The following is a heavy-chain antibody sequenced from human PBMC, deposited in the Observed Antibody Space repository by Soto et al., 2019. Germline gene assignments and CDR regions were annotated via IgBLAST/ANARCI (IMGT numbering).Heavy chain of an antibody. Sequence: SVKVSCKASGGTFSSYAIRWVRQAPGQGLEWMGGIIPIFGTANYAQKFQGRVTITADESTSTAYMELSSLRSEDTAVYYCARPSGLELADIFDYWGQGTLVTVSS. D-gene: IGHD3-10*01. CDR3: ARPSGLELADIFDY. J-gene: IGHJ4*02. V-gene: IGHV1-69*13. CDR2: IIPIFGTA. CDR1: GGTFSSYA.